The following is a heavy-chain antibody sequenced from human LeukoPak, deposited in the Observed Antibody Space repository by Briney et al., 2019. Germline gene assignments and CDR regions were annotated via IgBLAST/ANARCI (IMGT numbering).Heavy chain of an antibody. D-gene: IGHD3-3*01. Sequence: GASVKVSCKASGYTFTSYGISWVRHAPGQGLEWMGWISAYNGNTNYAQKLQGRVTMTTDTSTSTAYMELRSLRSDDTAVYYCARHWDFWSGSSKYYFDYWGQGTLVTVSS. CDR3: ARHWDFWSGSSKYYFDY. J-gene: IGHJ4*02. CDR2: ISAYNGNT. V-gene: IGHV1-18*01. CDR1: GYTFTSYG.